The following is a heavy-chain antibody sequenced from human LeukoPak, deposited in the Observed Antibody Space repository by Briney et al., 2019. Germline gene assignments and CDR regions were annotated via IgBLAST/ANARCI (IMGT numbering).Heavy chain of an antibody. CDR2: IYYSGST. CDR3: ARGYGNWFDP. J-gene: IGHJ5*02. CDR1: GGSISSSSYY. V-gene: IGHV4-39*07. D-gene: IGHD2-15*01. Sequence: SETLSLTCTVSGGSISSSSYYWGWIRQPPGKGLEWIGSIYYSGSTYYNPSLKSRVTISVDTSKNQFSLKLSSVTAADTAVYYCARGYGNWFDPWGQGTLVTVSS.